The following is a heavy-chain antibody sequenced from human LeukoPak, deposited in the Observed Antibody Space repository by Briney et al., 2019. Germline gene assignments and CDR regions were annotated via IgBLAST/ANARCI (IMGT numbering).Heavy chain of an antibody. V-gene: IGHV1-69*13. J-gene: IGHJ4*02. CDR1: GGTFSSYA. CDR3: ARAYCSSTSCYHLDY. CDR2: IIPIFGTA. Sequence: SVKVSCKASGGTFSSYAISWVRQAPGQGLEWMGGIIPIFGTAYYAQKFQGRVTITADESTSTAYMELSSLRSEDTAVYYCARAYCSSTSCYHLDYWGQGTLVTVSS. D-gene: IGHD2-2*01.